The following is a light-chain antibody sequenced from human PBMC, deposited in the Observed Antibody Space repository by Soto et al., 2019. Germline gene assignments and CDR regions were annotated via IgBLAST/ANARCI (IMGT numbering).Light chain of an antibody. Sequence: EIVLTQSQGTLSLSPGERATLSCRASQTVIRTYLAWYQQKPGQAPRLLIYDASIRATGIPDRFSGSGSGTDFTLKISRLETEDFGVYYCQLYGRSPPMYTFSRGTKMEIK. CDR3: QLYGRSPPMYT. V-gene: IGKV3-20*01. CDR2: DAS. J-gene: IGKJ2*01. CDR1: QTVIRTY.